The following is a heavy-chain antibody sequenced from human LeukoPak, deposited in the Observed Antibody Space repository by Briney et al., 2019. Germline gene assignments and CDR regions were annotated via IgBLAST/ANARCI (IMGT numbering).Heavy chain of an antibody. Sequence: SETLSLTCTVSGGSISSYYWSWIRQPPGKGLEWIGYIYYSGSTNYNPSLKSRVTISVDTSKNQFSLKLSSVTVADTAVYYCARLKAPGLLFGYYFDYWGQGTLVTVSS. V-gene: IGHV4-59*08. D-gene: IGHD2-21*02. CDR1: GGSISSYY. CDR3: ARLKAPGLLFGYYFDY. J-gene: IGHJ4*02. CDR2: IYYSGST.